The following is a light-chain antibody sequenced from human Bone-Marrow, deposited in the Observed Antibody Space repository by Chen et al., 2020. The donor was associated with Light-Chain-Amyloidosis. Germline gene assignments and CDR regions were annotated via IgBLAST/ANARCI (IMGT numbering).Light chain of an antibody. CDR2: RDT. J-gene: IGLJ2*01. CDR3: QSADSSGTYEVI. V-gene: IGLV3-25*03. CDR1: DLPTKY. Sequence: SYELTQPPSVSVSPGQMARLTCSGDDLPTKYAYCYQQKPGQAPVLVIHRDTERPSGISERFSGSSSGTTATLTISGVQAEDEADYHCQSADSSGTYEVIFGGGTTLTVL.